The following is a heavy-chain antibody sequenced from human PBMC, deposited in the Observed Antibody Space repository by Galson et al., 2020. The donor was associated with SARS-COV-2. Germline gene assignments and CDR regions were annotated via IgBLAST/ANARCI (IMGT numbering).Heavy chain of an antibody. D-gene: IGHD3-10*01. CDR3: ARETLWFGELPAPFDY. J-gene: IGHJ4*02. CDR1: GFTFSSYG. V-gene: IGHV3-33*01. CDR2: IWYDGSNK. Sequence: QLGESLKISCAASGFTFSSYGMHWVRQAPGKGLEWVAVIWYDGSNKYYADSVKGRFTISRDNSKNTLYLQMNSLRAEDTAVYYCARETLWFGELPAPFDYWGQGSLVTVSS.